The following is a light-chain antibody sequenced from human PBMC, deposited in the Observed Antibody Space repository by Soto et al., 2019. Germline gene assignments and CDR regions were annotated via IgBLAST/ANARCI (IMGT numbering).Light chain of an antibody. V-gene: IGLV2-23*01. Sequence: QSVLTQPASVSGSPGQSITISCTGTSSNIGKYNLVSWYQQHPGKAPKLMIYEGSKRPSGVSNRFSGSKSGNTASLTISGLQAEDEADYYCCSYVDNSAYVFGTGTKVT. J-gene: IGLJ1*01. CDR2: EGS. CDR1: SSNIGKYNL. CDR3: CSYVDNSAYV.